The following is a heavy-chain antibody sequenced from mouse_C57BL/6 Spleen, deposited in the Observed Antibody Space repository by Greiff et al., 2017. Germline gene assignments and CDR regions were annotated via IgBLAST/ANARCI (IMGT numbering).Heavy chain of an antibody. CDR2: IDPSDSYT. J-gene: IGHJ3*01. CDR1: GYTFTSYW. Sequence: VQLQQSGAELVMPGASVKLSCKASGYTFTSYWMHWVKQRPGQGLEWIGEIDPSDSYTNYNQKFKGKSTLTVDKSSSTAYLQLSSLTSEDSAVYYCARGDSNYVSAWFAYWGQGTLVTVSA. D-gene: IGHD2-5*01. V-gene: IGHV1-69*01. CDR3: ARGDSNYVSAWFAY.